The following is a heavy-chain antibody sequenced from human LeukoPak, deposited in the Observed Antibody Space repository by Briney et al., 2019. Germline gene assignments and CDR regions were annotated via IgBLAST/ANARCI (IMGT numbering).Heavy chain of an antibody. V-gene: IGHV3-48*02. CDR2: ISTSSNRI. Sequence: AGGSLRLSCAASGFTFSSYGMNWVRQAPGKGLEWVSYISTSSNRIDYADSVKGRFTMSRDNAKNLLYLQMNSLGDEDTAMYYCARVSAPGTSGWYFGYWGQGTLVTVSS. D-gene: IGHD6-19*01. CDR3: ARVSAPGTSGWYFGY. J-gene: IGHJ4*02. CDR1: GFTFSSYG.